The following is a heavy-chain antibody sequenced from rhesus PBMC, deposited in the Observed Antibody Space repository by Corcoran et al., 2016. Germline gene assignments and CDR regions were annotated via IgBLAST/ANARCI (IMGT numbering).Heavy chain of an antibody. J-gene: IGHJ5-2*02. CDR1: GASISTHY. CDR2: IYGSDGGP. Sequence: QVQLQESGPGLVKPSETLPLTCAVSGASISTHYWSWIRQPPGKGLEWIGYIYGSDGGPSNTPSLQRRVTLSKDTSNNQFSLNLNSVTAADTAVYYCARDWTCTNSDCSSYNSLDAWGRGILVTVSS. CDR3: ARDWTCTNSDCSSYNSLDA. D-gene: IGHD2-33*01. V-gene: IGHV4S6*01.